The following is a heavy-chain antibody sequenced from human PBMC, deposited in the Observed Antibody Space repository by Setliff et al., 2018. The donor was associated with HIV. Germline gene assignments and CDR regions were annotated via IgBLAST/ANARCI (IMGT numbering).Heavy chain of an antibody. D-gene: IGHD6-19*01. V-gene: IGHV1-3*01. Sequence: ASVKVSCKASGGTFGIYGISWVRQAPGQGLEWMGGINAGNGNTKYSQKFQGRVTITRDTSASTAYMELSSLRSEDTAVYYCAREEQWLAYYFDYWGQGTLVTVSS. CDR1: GGTFGIYG. J-gene: IGHJ4*02. CDR2: INAGNGNT. CDR3: AREEQWLAYYFDY.